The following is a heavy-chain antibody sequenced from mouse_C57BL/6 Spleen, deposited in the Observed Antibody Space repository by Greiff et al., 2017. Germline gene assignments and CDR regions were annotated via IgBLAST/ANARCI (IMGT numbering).Heavy chain of an antibody. CDR3: ARSRYYGYGSSYDYAMDY. D-gene: IGHD1-1*01. J-gene: IGHJ4*01. V-gene: IGHV1-22*01. CDR2: INPNNGGT. CDR1: GYTFTDYN. Sequence: EVQLQESGPELVKPGASVKMSCKASGYTFTDYNMHWVKQSHGKSLEWIGYINPNNGGTSYNQKFKGKATLTVNKSSSTAYMELRSLTSEDSAVYYCARSRYYGYGSSYDYAMDYWGQGTSVTVSS.